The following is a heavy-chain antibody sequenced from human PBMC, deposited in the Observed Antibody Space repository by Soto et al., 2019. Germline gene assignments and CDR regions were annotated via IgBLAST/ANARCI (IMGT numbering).Heavy chain of an antibody. CDR1: GYKFASYW. CDR3: ARRGTYCSSTACFDH. V-gene: IGHV5-51*01. D-gene: IGHD2-2*01. CDR2: IYPGDSHS. J-gene: IGHJ4*02. Sequence: GESLKISCQGSGYKFASYWIAWVRQMPGKGLEWMGIIYPGDSHSRYSPSFQGQVTVSVDTSISTAYLQLSSLKASDTAMYYCARRGTYCSSTACFDHWGQGTVVTVSS.